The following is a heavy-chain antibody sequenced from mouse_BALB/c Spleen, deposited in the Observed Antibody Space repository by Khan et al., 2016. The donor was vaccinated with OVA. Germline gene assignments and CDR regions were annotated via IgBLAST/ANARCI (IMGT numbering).Heavy chain of an antibody. CDR1: GYSITSDYA. V-gene: IGHV3-2*02. CDR3: ARICGGYFDY. J-gene: IGHJ2*01. Sequence: EVQLQESGPGLVKPSQSLFLTCTVTGYSITSDYAWNWIRQFPGNQLEWMGHISYSGNTKYNPSLKSRTSITRDTSKNQFFLQLNAVTTEDTATCYCARICGGYFDYWGQGTTLTVSS. CDR2: ISYSGNT.